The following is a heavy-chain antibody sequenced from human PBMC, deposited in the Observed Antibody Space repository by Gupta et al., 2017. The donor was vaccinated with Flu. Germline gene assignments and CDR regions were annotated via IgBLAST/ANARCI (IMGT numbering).Heavy chain of an antibody. CDR3: ARGGRVSIVVVIPSDY. V-gene: IGHV3-48*03. CDR1: GFPFSRYE. D-gene: IGHD3-22*01. Sequence: EVPLVESGGGLVPPGGSLRLSCAASGFPFSRYEMNWVRPAPVKGLEWVSYMSRRGSTIYDAVSVKGRFTISRDNGKNSLYLQMNSLRAYDTAVYYCARGGRVSIVVVIPSDYWGQGTLVTVSS. J-gene: IGHJ4*02. CDR2: MSRRGSTI.